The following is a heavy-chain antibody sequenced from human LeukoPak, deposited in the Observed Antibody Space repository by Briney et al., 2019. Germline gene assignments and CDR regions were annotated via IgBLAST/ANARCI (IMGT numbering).Heavy chain of an antibody. CDR2: INWNGGST. Sequence: ETLSLTCTVSGGSISSYYWSWVRQAPGKGLEWVSGINWNGGSTGYADSVKGRFTISRDNAKNSLYLQMNSLRAEDTALYYCARGKGAITISQLRYFDYWGQGTLVTVSS. CDR1: GGSISSYY. CDR3: ARGKGAITISQLRYFDY. J-gene: IGHJ4*02. V-gene: IGHV3-20*04. D-gene: IGHD3-3*01.